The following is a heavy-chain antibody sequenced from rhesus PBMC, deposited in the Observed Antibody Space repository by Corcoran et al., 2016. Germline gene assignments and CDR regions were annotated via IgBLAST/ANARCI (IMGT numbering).Heavy chain of an antibody. CDR3: ATLYSSGSGFDY. CDR1: GGSISDSYR. J-gene: IGHJ4*01. D-gene: IGHD6-13*01. V-gene: IGHV4S10*01. CDR2: IYGSSQST. Sequence: QVQLQESGPGVVKPSETLSLTCAVSGGSISDSYRWSWIRHTPGKGLEWNWYIYGSSQSTNYNPSLKRRVTISKDTAKNQFSLKLSSVTAADTAVYYCATLYSSGSGFDYWGQGVLVTVSS.